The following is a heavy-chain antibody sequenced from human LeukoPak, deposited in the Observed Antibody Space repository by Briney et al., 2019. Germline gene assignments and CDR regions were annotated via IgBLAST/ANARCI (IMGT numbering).Heavy chain of an antibody. J-gene: IGHJ4*02. CDR3: ARVIGLGYCSSTSCYPADYYFDY. Sequence: GASVKVSCKASGYTFTGYYMHWVRQAPGQGLEWMGWINPNSGGTNYAQKFQGRVTMTRDTSISTAYMELSRLRSDDTAVYYCARVIGLGYCSSTSCYPADYYFDYWGQGTPVTVSS. CDR2: INPNSGGT. CDR1: GYTFTGYY. D-gene: IGHD2-2*01. V-gene: IGHV1-2*02.